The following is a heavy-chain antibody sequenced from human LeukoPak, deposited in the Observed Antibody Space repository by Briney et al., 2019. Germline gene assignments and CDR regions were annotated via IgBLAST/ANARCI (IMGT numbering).Heavy chain of an antibody. CDR2: INPNSGAT. V-gene: IGHV1-2*02. J-gene: IGHJ2*01. CDR3: ARVTDYDTGAFHGYFDL. Sequence: ASVNVSRKASGYTFTGYYINWVRQAPGQGLEWMGWINPNSGATKYAQKFQGRVTMTRDTSISTAYMHLNTLRSDDTAVYYCARVTDYDTGAFHGYFDLWGRAALLSVSS. CDR1: GYTFTGYY. D-gene: IGHD3-22*01.